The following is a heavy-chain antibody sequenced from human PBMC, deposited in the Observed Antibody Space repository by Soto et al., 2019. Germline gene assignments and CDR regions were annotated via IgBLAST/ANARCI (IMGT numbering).Heavy chain of an antibody. V-gene: IGHV4-34*01. CDR1: GGSFSVYY. D-gene: IGHD2-2*01. J-gene: IGHJ5*02. CDR3: ARGLPYCSSNSCYVYGWLDN. Sequence: SETLSLTCAFCGGSFSVYYWSWIRQAPGKGLEWIGEINHSGSTNYNPSLKSRVTISVDTSKSQFSLKLSSVTAADTAVYYCARGLPYCSSNSCYVYGWLDNWDKGNLVAASS. CDR2: INHSGST.